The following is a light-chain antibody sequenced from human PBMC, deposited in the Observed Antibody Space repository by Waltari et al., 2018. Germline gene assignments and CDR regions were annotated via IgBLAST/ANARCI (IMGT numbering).Light chain of an antibody. CDR1: QSVSSN. V-gene: IGKV3-15*01. CDR2: DAS. CDR3: QQYNNWPLT. Sequence: EIVMTQSPATLSVSPGERATLSCRASQSVSSNLAWYQQRPGQAPRLLIYDASTRATAIPASFSGSGSGTEFTLTIDSLQSEDFAVYYCQQYNNWPLTFGQGTKVEIK. J-gene: IGKJ1*01.